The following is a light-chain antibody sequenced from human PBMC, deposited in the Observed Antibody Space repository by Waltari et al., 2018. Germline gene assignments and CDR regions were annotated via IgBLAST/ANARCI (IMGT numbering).Light chain of an antibody. CDR3: MQALHPPYT. V-gene: IGKV2-28*01. CDR2: QIS. Sequence: DIVMTQSPLSLPVTPGEPASISCRSSQSLVDGGGNKFLDLYLQKPGQSPQLLIYQISNRASGVPDRISGSGSDTDFTLKITRVEAEDVGVYYCMQALHPPYTFGQGTKLEIK. J-gene: IGKJ2*01. CDR1: QSLVDGGGNKF.